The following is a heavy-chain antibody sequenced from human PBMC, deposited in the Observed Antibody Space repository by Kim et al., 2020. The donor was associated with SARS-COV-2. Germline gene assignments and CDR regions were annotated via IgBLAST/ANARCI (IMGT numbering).Heavy chain of an antibody. CDR2: TRYRSRWLN. CDR1: GDRVSSNTAA. D-gene: IGHD2-2*01. V-gene: IGHV6-1*01. CDR3: AKQFCHRTSCYPNYYFYS. J-gene: IGHJ4*02. Sequence: SQTLSLTCAISGDRVSSNTAAWSWIRQSPSKGLEWLGMTRYRSRWLNEYAASVNGRLTFNADTSKNLFTLQLSSVTPEDTAVYYCAKQFCHRTSCYPNYYFYSWGQGTLVTVSS.